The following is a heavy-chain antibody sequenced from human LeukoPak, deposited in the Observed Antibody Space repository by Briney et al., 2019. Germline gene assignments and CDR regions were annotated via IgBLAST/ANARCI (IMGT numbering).Heavy chain of an antibody. D-gene: IGHD6-13*01. V-gene: IGHV1-18*01. CDR2: ISAYTGNT. CDR1: GDTFSSYG. Sequence: ASVKVPCKASGDTFSSYGINWVRQAPGQGLEWMGWISAYTGNTNYAQKFQGRVTMTTDTSTSTAYMELRSLRSDDTAVYYCAYNSGSWGQGTLVTVSS. J-gene: IGHJ4*02. CDR3: AYNSGS.